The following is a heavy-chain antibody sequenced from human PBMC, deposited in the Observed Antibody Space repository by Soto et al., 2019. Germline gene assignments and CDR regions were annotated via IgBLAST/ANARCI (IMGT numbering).Heavy chain of an antibody. CDR2: ISYDGSNK. CDR1: GFTFSSYG. J-gene: IGHJ6*02. Sequence: QVQLVESGGGVVQPGRSLRLSCAASGFTFSSYGMHWVRQAPGKGLEWVAVISYDGSNKYYADSVKGRFTISRDNSKNTLYLQMNSLRAEDTAVYYCAKDMRMVRGVTTYGMDVWGPGTTVTVSS. D-gene: IGHD3-10*01. CDR3: AKDMRMVRGVTTYGMDV. V-gene: IGHV3-30*18.